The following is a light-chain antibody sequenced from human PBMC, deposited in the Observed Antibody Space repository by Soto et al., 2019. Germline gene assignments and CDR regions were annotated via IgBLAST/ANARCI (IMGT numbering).Light chain of an antibody. V-gene: IGKV3-15*01. J-gene: IGKJ1*01. CDR2: AAS. Sequence: EIMMTQSPASLCVSPGERATLSCRASQSVSSSLAWYQQKPGQAPRLLIYAASTRATGIPARFSGSGSGTEFTLTINSLQSEDFAVYYCQQYNNWWTFGQGTKGDIK. CDR3: QQYNNWWT. CDR1: QSVSSS.